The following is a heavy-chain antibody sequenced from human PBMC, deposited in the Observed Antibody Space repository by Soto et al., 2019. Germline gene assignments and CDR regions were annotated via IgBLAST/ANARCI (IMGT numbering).Heavy chain of an antibody. CDR3: VAHTQEYT. V-gene: IGHV3-9*01. Sequence: GGSLRLSCAASGFTFDDYAMHWVRQAPGKGLEWVSGISWNSGSIGYADSVKGRFTISRDNAKNSLYLQMNSLRAEDTALYYCVAHTQEYTWGQGTLVTVSS. CDR2: ISWNSGSI. D-gene: IGHD5-18*01. J-gene: IGHJ5*02. CDR1: GFTFDDYA.